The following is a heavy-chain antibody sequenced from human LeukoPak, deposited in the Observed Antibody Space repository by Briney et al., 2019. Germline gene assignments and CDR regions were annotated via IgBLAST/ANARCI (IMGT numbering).Heavy chain of an antibody. V-gene: IGHV3-7*01. Sequence: GGSLRLSCAASGFTFSTYWTSWVRQAPGKGLEWVANIKQDGSEKYYVDSVKGRFTITRDNAKNSLYLQMNSLRAEDTAVYYCARDIDGYYYGTIGSFLWFDYWGQGAQVTVSS. J-gene: IGHJ4*02. CDR1: GFTFSTYW. CDR2: IKQDGSEK. D-gene: IGHD3-22*01. CDR3: ARDIDGYYYGTIGSFLWFDY.